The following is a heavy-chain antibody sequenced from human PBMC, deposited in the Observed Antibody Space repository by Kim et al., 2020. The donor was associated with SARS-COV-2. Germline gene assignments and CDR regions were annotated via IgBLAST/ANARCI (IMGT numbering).Heavy chain of an antibody. CDR2: IYYSGST. D-gene: IGHD3-22*01. V-gene: IGHV4-31*03. Sequence: SETLSLTCTVSGGSISSGGYYWSWIRQHPGKGLEWIGYIYYSGSTYYNPSLKSRVTISVDTSKNQFSLKLSSVTAADTAVYYCARLRITMIVVVDAFDIWCQGTMVTVSS. CDR3: ARLRITMIVVVDAFDI. CDR1: GGSISSGGYY. J-gene: IGHJ3*02.